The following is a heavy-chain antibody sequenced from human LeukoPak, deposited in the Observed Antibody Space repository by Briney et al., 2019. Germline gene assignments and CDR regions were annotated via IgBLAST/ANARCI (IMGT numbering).Heavy chain of an antibody. CDR1: GYTFTSYG. CDR3: ARDWRTYSNYLDY. CDR2: ISVYNGNT. V-gene: IGHV1-18*01. Sequence: ASVTVSFTASGYTFTSYGISWVRQAPGQGLEWMGWISVYNGNTNYAQKLQGRVTMTTDTSTSTAYMELRSLRSDDTAVYYCARDWRTYSNYLDYWGQGTLVTVSS. D-gene: IGHD4-11*01. J-gene: IGHJ4*02.